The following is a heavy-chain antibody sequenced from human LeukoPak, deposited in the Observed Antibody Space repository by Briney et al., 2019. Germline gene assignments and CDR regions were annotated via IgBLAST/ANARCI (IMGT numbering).Heavy chain of an antibody. V-gene: IGHV3-21*06. CDR2: IGPTGSDR. D-gene: IGHD1-14*01. CDR3: ATETNGRHYDY. CDR1: GLTFSTSG. Sequence: GGXLRPSCTASGLTFSTSGFNWVRQAPGKGLEWVASIGPTGSDRYHADSIKGRFTISRDNANNFLYLQMNSLRAEDTAVYYCATETNGRHYDYWGQGTLLTVSS. J-gene: IGHJ4*02.